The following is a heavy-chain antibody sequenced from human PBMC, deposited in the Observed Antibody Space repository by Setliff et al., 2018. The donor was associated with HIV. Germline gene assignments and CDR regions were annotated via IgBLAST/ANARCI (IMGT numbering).Heavy chain of an antibody. Sequence: GSLRLSCAASGFTFSSAWMSWVRQAPGKGLEWVGRIKTINEGATTYYAAPVKGRFTISRDTSKNTVYLHMDSLKFEDAAMYYCAKLRYSHDSSGYGIDSWGQGTLVTVSS. CDR2: IKTINEGATT. J-gene: IGHJ4*02. D-gene: IGHD3-22*01. CDR3: AKLRYSHDSSGYGIDS. CDR1: GFTFSSAW. V-gene: IGHV3-15*01.